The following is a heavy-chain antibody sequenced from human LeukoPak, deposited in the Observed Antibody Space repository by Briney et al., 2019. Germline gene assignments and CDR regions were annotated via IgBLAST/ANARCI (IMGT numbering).Heavy chain of an antibody. Sequence: PSETLSLTCAVSGGSISSSNWWSWVRQPPGKGLEWIGEIYHSGSTNYNPSLKSRVTISVDTSKNQFSLKLSSVTAADTAVYYCARDRAGLLTYYYDSSGYYYFDYWGQGTLVTVSS. CDR1: GGSISSSNW. V-gene: IGHV4-4*02. J-gene: IGHJ4*02. D-gene: IGHD3-22*01. CDR2: IYHSGST. CDR3: ARDRAGLLTYYYDSSGYYYFDY.